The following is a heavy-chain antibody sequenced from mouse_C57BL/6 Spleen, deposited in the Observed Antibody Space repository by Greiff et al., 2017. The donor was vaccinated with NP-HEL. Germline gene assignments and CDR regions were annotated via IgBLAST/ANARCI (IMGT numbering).Heavy chain of an antibody. J-gene: IGHJ4*01. CDR2: IWSDGST. V-gene: IGHV2-6-1*01. CDR1: GFSLTSYG. Sequence: VKLVESGPGLVAPSHCLSITCTVSGFSLTSYGVHWVRQPPGKGLEWLVVIWSDGSTTYNSALKSRLSISKDNSKSQVFLKMNSLQTDDTAMYYCARQNDGYYDAMDYWGQGTSVTVSS. CDR3: ARQNDGYYDAMDY. D-gene: IGHD2-3*01.